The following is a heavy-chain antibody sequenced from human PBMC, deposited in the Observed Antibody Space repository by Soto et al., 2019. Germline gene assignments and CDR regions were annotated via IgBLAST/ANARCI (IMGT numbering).Heavy chain of an antibody. CDR3: AKGGRQWLVTSDFNY. J-gene: IGHJ4*02. CDR1: GLTFTSYS. D-gene: IGHD6-19*01. CDR2: IHSSSSTI. V-gene: IGHV3-48*02. Sequence: PGGSLRLSCAASGLTFTSYSMNWVRQAPGKGLEWVSFIHSSSSTIYYADSVKGRFTISRDNAKNSLYLQMNSLRDEDTAVYYCAKGGRQWLVTSDFNYWGQGALVTVSS.